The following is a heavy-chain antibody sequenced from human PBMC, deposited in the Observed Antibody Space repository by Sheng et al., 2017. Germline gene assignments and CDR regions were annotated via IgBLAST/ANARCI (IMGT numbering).Heavy chain of an antibody. Sequence: QVQLVESGGGVVQPGRSLRLSCADSAFTFRSYAMHWVRQAPGKGLEWVAVMSHDGRNEYYRDSVKGRFTISRDNSKNTLYVQMNSLRGEDTGVYYCAKGRIPAALRYDAFDMWGQGTMVTVSS. CDR2: MSHDGRNE. V-gene: IGHV3-30*04. J-gene: IGHJ3*02. CDR3: AKGRIPAALRYDAFDM. D-gene: IGHD2-2*01. CDR1: AFTFRSYA.